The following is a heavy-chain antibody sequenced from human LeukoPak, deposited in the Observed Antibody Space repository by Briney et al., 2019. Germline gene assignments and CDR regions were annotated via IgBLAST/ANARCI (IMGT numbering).Heavy chain of an antibody. CDR3: ARHYGSGSYQHFDY. V-gene: IGHV5-51*01. CDR1: GYIFTSYW. Sequence: GEALKISCKGSGYIFTSYWIGWVRPLPGKGLEWMGIIYPGDSDTIYSPSFQGQVTISADKSISTAYLQWSSLKASDTAMYYCARHYGSGSYQHFDYWGQGTLVTVSS. D-gene: IGHD3-10*01. J-gene: IGHJ4*02. CDR2: IYPGDSDT.